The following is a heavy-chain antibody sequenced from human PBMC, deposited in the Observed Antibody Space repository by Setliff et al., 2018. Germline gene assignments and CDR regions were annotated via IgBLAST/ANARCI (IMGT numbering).Heavy chain of an antibody. J-gene: IGHJ3*02. D-gene: IGHD4-4*01. V-gene: IGHV4-61*09. CDR2: IYTSGST. CDR3: ARGPNSNYEGAFDI. Sequence: PSETLSLTCTVSGGSISSGSYYWSWIRQPAGKGLEWIGHIYTSGSTNYNPSLKSRVTISVDTSKNQFSLKLSSVTAADTAVYYCARGPNSNYEGAFDIWGQGTMVTVSS. CDR1: GGSISSGSYY.